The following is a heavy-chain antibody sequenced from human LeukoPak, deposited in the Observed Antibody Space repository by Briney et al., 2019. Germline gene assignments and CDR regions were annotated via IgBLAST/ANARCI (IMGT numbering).Heavy chain of an antibody. CDR1: GYTFTSCG. V-gene: IGHV1-18*01. J-gene: IGHJ1*01. CDR3: ARDQARYCSGGSCPSGH. Sequence: ASVKVSCKASGYTFTSCGISWVRQAPGQGLEWMGWISAYNGNTNYAQKLQGRVTMTTDTSTSTAYMELRSLRSDDTAVYYCARDQARYCSGGSCPSGHWGQGTLVTVSS. CDR2: ISAYNGNT. D-gene: IGHD2-15*01.